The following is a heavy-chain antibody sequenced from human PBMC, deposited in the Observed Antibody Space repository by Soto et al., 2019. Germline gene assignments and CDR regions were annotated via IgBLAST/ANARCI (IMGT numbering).Heavy chain of an antibody. Sequence: GGSLRLSCAASGFTFSSYSMNWVRQAPGKGLEWVSSISSSSSYIYYADSVKGRFTISRDNTKNTLYLQMNSLRAEDTAVYYCARGGSRWFDFDFWGQGTLVTVSS. J-gene: IGHJ4*02. CDR2: ISSSSSYI. CDR1: GFTFSSYS. CDR3: ARGGSRWFDFDF. V-gene: IGHV3-21*01. D-gene: IGHD6-13*01.